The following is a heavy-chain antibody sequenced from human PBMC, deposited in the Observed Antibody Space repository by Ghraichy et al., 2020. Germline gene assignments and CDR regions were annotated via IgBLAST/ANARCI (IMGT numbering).Heavy chain of an antibody. V-gene: IGHV4-61*02. CDR2: IYTSGST. Sequence: SETLSLTCSVSGVSISSGSYYWSWIRQPAGKGLEWIGRIYTSGSTNYNPSLESRVTISVDTSKNQFSLKLRSVTAADTAVYYCASSISIFGVSGAFDYWGQGTLVTVSS. CDR1: GVSISSGSYY. D-gene: IGHD3-3*01. CDR3: ASSISIFGVSGAFDY. J-gene: IGHJ4*02.